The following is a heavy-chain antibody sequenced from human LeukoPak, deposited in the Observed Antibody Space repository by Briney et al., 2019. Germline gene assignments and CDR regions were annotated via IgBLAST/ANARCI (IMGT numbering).Heavy chain of an antibody. D-gene: IGHD6-19*01. J-gene: IGHJ4*02. CDR3: ARLYSSGWADY. CDR2: IWYDGSQK. V-gene: IGHV3-33*01. CDR1: GYTFSSHG. Sequence: GGSLRLSCAASGYTFSSHGMYWVRQAPGKGLEGVALIWYDGSQKYYADSVKGRLTISRDNSKNTLSLQMDSLRAEDTAVYFCARLYSSGWADYWGQGTLVTVSS.